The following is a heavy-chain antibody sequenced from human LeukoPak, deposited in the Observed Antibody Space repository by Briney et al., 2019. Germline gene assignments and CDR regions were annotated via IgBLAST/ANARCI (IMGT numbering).Heavy chain of an antibody. CDR3: AREAVAGTYFDY. V-gene: IGHV4-59*01. D-gene: IGHD6-19*01. CDR1: GGSISSYY. Sequence: SETLSLTCTVSGGSISSYYWSWLRQPPGKGLEWIGYIYYSGSTNYNPSLKSRVTISVDTSKNQFSLKLSSVTAADTAVYYCAREAVAGTYFDYWGQGTLVTVSS. J-gene: IGHJ4*02. CDR2: IYYSGST.